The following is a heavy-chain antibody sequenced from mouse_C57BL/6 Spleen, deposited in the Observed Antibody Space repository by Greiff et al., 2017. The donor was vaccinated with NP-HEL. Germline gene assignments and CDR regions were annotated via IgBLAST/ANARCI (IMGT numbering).Heavy chain of an antibody. Sequence: EVMLVESGGGLVKPGGSLKLSCAASGFTFSSYAMSWVRQTPEKRLEWVATISDGGSYTYYPDNVKGRFTISRDNAKNNLYLQMSHLKSEDTAMYYCARASYGNYLAYWGQGTLVTVSA. CDR3: ARASYGNYLAY. CDR2: ISDGGSYT. CDR1: GFTFSSYA. V-gene: IGHV5-4*03. J-gene: IGHJ3*01. D-gene: IGHD2-10*01.